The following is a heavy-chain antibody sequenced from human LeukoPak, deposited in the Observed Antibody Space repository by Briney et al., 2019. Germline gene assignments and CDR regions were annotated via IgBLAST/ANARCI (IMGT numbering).Heavy chain of an antibody. CDR3: AKHMEWLLSHSDY. V-gene: IGHV3-20*04. CDR1: GFTFDDYG. J-gene: IGHJ4*02. Sequence: GGSLRLSCAASGFTFDDYGMSWVRQAPGKGLEWVSGINWNGGSTGYADSVKGRFTISRDNAKNSLYLQMNSLRAEDTAVYYCAKHMEWLLSHSDYWGQGTLVTVSS. CDR2: INWNGGST. D-gene: IGHD3-3*01.